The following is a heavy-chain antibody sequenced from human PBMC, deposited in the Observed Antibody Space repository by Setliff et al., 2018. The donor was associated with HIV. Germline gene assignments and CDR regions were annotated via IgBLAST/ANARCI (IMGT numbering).Heavy chain of an antibody. V-gene: IGHV3-48*04. D-gene: IGHD3-9*01. CDR1: GFTLRTHS. Sequence: GGSPRLSCAASGFTLRTHSMNWVRQAPGKGLEWVSYISSTGSLIFYADSVKGRFTISRDNAKNSLYLQMNSLRPEDTALYYCAKDMSTDWYTVSGFDLWGQGTLVTVSS. CDR2: ISSTGSLI. J-gene: IGHJ5*02. CDR3: AKDMSTDWYTVSGFDL.